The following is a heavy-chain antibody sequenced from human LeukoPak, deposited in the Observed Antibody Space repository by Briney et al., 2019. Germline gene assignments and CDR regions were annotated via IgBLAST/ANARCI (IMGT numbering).Heavy chain of an antibody. Sequence: GGSLRLSCSASGFTFSSYAMSWVRQAPGKGLEWVSSISLRGADANYADSVKGRFTISRDDSKNALYLQMSSLRAEDTAVYFCARRGCYGGNCSPCDYWGQGTLVTVSS. CDR1: GFTFSSYA. D-gene: IGHD2-15*01. CDR2: ISLRGADA. CDR3: ARRGCYGGNCSPCDY. V-gene: IGHV3-23*01. J-gene: IGHJ4*02.